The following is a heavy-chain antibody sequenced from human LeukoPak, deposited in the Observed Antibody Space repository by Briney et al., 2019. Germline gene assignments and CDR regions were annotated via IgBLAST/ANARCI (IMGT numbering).Heavy chain of an antibody. Sequence: PSETLSLTCTVSGGSISSYYWSWIRQPPGKGLEWIGYIYYSGSTNYNPSLKSRVTISVDTSKNQFSLKLSSVTAADTAVYYCARGVDTAMVLLEYWGQGTLVTVSS. CDR3: ARGVDTAMVLLEY. V-gene: IGHV4-59*01. CDR2: IYYSGST. CDR1: GGSISSYY. D-gene: IGHD5-18*01. J-gene: IGHJ4*02.